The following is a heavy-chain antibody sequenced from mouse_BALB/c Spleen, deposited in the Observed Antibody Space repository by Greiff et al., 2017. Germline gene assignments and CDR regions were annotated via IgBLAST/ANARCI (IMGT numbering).Heavy chain of an antibody. CDR1: GFTFSSYT. CDR3: ARYIRYFDY. CDR2: ISSGGGNT. V-gene: IGHV5-9*03. D-gene: IGHD1-1*01. Sequence: EVQVVESGGGLVKPGGSLKLSCAASGFTFSSYTMSWVRQTPEKRLEWVATISSGGGNTYYPDSVKGRFTISRDNAKNNLYLQMSSLRSEDTALYYCARYIRYFDYWGQGTTLTVSS. J-gene: IGHJ2*01.